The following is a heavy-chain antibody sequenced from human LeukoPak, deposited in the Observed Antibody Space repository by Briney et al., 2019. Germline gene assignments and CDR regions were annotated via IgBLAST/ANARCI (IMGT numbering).Heavy chain of an antibody. CDR2: IYYSGST. Sequence: PSETLSLTCTASGGSISSSSYYWGWIRQPPGKGLEWIGSIYYSGSTYYNPSLKSRVTISVDTSKNQFSLTLTSVTAADTAVYFCARGWGGFDSWGQGTLVTVSS. CDR1: GGSISSSSYY. D-gene: IGHD3-16*01. J-gene: IGHJ5*01. CDR3: ARGWGGFDS. V-gene: IGHV4-39*07.